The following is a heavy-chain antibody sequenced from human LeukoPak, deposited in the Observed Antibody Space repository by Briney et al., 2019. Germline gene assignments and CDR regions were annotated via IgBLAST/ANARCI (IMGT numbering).Heavy chain of an antibody. CDR1: GGTFSNYP. D-gene: IGHD3-10*01. J-gene: IGHJ4*02. CDR3: AREGPNYYGSGSPRSDY. CDR2: IIPIFGKT. Sequence: SVKVSCKASGGTFSNYPINWVRQAPGHGLEWMGGIIPIFGKTNYAQKFQGRVTITTDESTSTAYMELSSLRSEDTAVYYCAREGPNYYGSGSPRSDYWGQGTLVTVSS. V-gene: IGHV1-69*05.